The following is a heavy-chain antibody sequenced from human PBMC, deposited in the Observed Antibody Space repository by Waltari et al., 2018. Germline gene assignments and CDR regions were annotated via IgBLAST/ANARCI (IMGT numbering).Heavy chain of an antibody. Sequence: QLQLQESGPGLVTPSGTLSLTCDVSGDSMSSTYWWSWVRQSPGKGLEWIGQVHGSGKTNYNPSFASRVSVALHTSANQFSLKVTSATAADTAIYYCGRDRGRGLYLDSWGQGTLVTVSP. D-gene: IGHD2-15*01. V-gene: IGHV4-4*02. CDR2: VHGSGKT. CDR1: GDSMSSTYW. J-gene: IGHJ4*02. CDR3: GRDRGRGLYLDS.